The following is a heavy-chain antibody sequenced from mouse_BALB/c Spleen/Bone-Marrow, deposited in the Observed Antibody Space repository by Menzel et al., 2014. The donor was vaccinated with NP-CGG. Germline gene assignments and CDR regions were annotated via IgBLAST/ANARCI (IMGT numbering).Heavy chain of an antibody. D-gene: IGHD2-4*01. V-gene: IGHV5-9-3*01. Sequence: DVQLVESGGGLVKPGGSLKLSCAASGFTFSTYAMSWVRQTPEKRLAWVATINSGGTYIYYADSVKGRFTISRDNAKNTLYLQMSSLRSEDTAMFYCARPRMITTSFDVWGAGTTVTVSS. CDR1: GFTFSTYA. CDR3: ARPRMITTSFDV. J-gene: IGHJ1*01. CDR2: INSGGTYI.